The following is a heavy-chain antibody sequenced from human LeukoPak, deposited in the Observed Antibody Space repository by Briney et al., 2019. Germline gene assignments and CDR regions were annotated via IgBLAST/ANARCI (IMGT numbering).Heavy chain of an antibody. CDR3: ASHGLWFGELFPTFFDY. J-gene: IGHJ4*02. CDR2: IYYSGST. CDR1: GGSISSSSYY. D-gene: IGHD3-10*01. Sequence: SETLSLTCTVSGGSISSSSYYWGWIRQPPGKGLEWIGSIYYSGSTYYIPSLKSRVTISVDTSKNQFSLKLSSVTAADTAVYYCASHGLWFGELFPTFFDYWGQGTLVTVSS. V-gene: IGHV4-39*01.